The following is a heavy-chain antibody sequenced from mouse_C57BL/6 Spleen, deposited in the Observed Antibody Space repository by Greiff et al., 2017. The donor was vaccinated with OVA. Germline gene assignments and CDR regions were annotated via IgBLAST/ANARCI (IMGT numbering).Heavy chain of an antibody. CDR3: ARYDYETYYFDD. J-gene: IGHJ2*01. CDR2: IYPGSGST. CDR1: GYTFTSYW. Sequence: QVQLQQPGAELVKPGASVTMSCKASGYTFTSYWITWVKQRPGQGLEWIGDIYPGSGSTNYNEKFKGKATLTVDTSSSTAYMQLSSLTSEDSAVYYCARYDYETYYFDDWGQGTTLTVSS. V-gene: IGHV1-55*01. D-gene: IGHD2-4*01.